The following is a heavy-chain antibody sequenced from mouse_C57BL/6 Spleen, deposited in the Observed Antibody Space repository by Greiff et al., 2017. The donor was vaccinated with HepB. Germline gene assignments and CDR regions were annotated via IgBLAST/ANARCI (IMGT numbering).Heavy chain of an antibody. CDR2: IYPGDGDT. J-gene: IGHJ4*01. CDR1: GYAFSSSW. V-gene: IGHV1-82*01. Sequence: VQLQQSGPELVKPGASVKISCKASGYAFSSSWMNWVKQRPGKGLEWIGRIYPGDGDTNYNGKFKGKATLTADKSSSTAYMQLSSLTSEDSAVYFGARAHYGSSPMDYWGQGTSVTVSS. CDR3: ARAHYGSSPMDY. D-gene: IGHD1-1*01.